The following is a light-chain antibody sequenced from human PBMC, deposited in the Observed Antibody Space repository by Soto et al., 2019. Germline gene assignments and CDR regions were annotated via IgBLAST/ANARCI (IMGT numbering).Light chain of an antibody. CDR1: QSLSRW. Sequence: DIQMTQSPSTLSASVGDRVTITCRASQSLSRWLAWYQQKPGKAPKLLIYDASSLESAAPSRFSGSGSGTEFTLTISSLQSEDFAVYYCQQYHNWPITFGQGTRLEIK. CDR2: DAS. CDR3: QQYHNWPIT. J-gene: IGKJ5*01. V-gene: IGKV1-5*01.